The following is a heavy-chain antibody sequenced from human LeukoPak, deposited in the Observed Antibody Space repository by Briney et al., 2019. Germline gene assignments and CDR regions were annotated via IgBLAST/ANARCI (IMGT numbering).Heavy chain of an antibody. D-gene: IGHD3-22*01. CDR3: ARPLIGHYESSGHYYPVSFDH. Sequence: GESLKISCKGSGYIFTSYWIAWVRQMPGKGLEWMGVIYPADSETRYSPSFQGQVTISVDKSIDTAYLQWNSLKAADSAMYFCARPLIGHYESSGHYYPVSFDHWGQGALVTVSS. CDR2: IYPADSET. CDR1: GYIFTSYW. V-gene: IGHV5-51*01. J-gene: IGHJ4*02.